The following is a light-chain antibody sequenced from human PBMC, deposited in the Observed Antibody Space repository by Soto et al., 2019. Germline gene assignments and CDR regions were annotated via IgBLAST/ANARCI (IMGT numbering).Light chain of an antibody. V-gene: IGKV3-11*01. CDR1: QSVSSY. CDR2: GAS. Sequence: EIALTQSPATLSLSPGERATLSCRASQSVSSYLAWYQHKPGQPPRLLIYGASNRATGIPARFSGSGSGTDFTLTISSLEPEDFAVYYCQQRGSWRTFGQGTKLEIK. CDR3: QQRGSWRT. J-gene: IGKJ2*01.